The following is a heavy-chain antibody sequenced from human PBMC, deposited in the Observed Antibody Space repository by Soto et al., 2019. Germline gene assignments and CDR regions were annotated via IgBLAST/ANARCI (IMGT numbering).Heavy chain of an antibody. Sequence: GRSLRLSCAASGFTFSDLYMSWIRQAPGQGLEWISYISGSGSTMYYADSVKGRFTISRDNSKNTLNLQMNSLRAEDTAVYYCARRSSSWYFDYWGQGTLVTVSS. J-gene: IGHJ4*02. V-gene: IGHV3-11*01. D-gene: IGHD6-13*01. CDR1: GFTFSDLY. CDR2: ISGSGSTM. CDR3: ARRSSSWYFDY.